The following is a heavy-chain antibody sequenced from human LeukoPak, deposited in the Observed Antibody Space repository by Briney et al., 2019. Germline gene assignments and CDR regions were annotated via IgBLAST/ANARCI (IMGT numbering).Heavy chain of an antibody. Sequence: GGSLRLSCTVSGFTVSTNSMSWVRQAPGKGLEWVSFIYSDNTHYSDSVKGRFTISRDNSKNPLYLQMNSLRAEDTAVYYCARRAGAYSHPYDYWGQGTLVTVSS. J-gene: IGHJ4*02. D-gene: IGHD4/OR15-4a*01. CDR1: GFTVSTNS. CDR3: ARRAGAYSHPYDY. V-gene: IGHV3-53*01. CDR2: IYSDNT.